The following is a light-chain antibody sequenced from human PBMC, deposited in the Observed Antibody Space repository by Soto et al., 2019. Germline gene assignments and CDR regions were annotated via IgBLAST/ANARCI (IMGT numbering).Light chain of an antibody. CDR2: DAS. V-gene: IGKV3-11*01. CDR1: QKIGTF. J-gene: IGKJ4*01. Sequence: EIVLTQSPATLSLSPGERATLSCRASQKIGTFLAWYQQKPGQAPRLLFYDASNRATGVPPRFSGSGSGTDFTLTISGLEPEDLAVYYCQHRFNWPLTFGGGTKVEIK. CDR3: QHRFNWPLT.